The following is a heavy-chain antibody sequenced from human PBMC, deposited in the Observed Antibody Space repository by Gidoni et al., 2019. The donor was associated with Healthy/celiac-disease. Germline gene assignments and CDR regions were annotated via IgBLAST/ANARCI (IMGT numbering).Heavy chain of an antibody. Sequence: QVQLVESGGGVVQPGRSLGLSCAASGFTFSSYAMHWVRQAPGKGLEWVAVISYDGSNKYYADSVKGRFTISRDNSKNTLYLQMNSLRAEDTAVYYCAREEGVEMATTLFDYWGQGTLVTVSS. D-gene: IGHD5-12*01. CDR1: GFTFSSYA. CDR2: ISYDGSNK. CDR3: AREEGVEMATTLFDY. V-gene: IGHV3-30-3*01. J-gene: IGHJ4*02.